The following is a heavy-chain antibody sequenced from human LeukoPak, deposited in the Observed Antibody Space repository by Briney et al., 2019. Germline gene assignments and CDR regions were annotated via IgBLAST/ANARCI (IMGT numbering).Heavy chain of an antibody. CDR3: ARGSWSMVDY. V-gene: IGHV1-3*03. D-gene: IGHD6-13*01. CDR1: GYTFTNYA. J-gene: IGHJ4*02. Sequence: ASVKVSCKASGYTFTNYAMHWVRQAPGQRLEWMGWINGDSGNTKYSQEFQGRVTITRDTSASTAYMELSSLRSDDMAVYYCARGSWSMVDYWGQGTLVTVS. CDR2: INGDSGNT.